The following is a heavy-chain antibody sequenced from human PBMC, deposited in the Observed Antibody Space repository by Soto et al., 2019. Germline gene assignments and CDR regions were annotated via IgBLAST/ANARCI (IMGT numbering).Heavy chain of an antibody. CDR2: INAGNGDT. V-gene: IGHV1-3*01. CDR1: GYTFSCSG. J-gene: IGHJ4*02. Sequence: QVHLVQSGAEVKKPGSSVKLSCTASGYTFSCSGIHWVRQAPGQRLEWLGWINAGNGDTYYSQNFQARVTISTNTSASTAYMELSGLTSEDTAVYYCARYLTGSYYQLHYWGQGSLVTVSS. CDR3: ARYLTGSYYQLHY. D-gene: IGHD1-26*01.